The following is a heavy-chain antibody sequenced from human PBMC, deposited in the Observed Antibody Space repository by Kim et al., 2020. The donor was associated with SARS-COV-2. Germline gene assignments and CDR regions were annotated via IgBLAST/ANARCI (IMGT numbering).Heavy chain of an antibody. J-gene: IGHJ4*02. D-gene: IGHD1-1*01. CDR3: ATHAWSHRQRRVF. Sequence: YYADSVKGRFTISRDNAKNSVHLHMISLRDEDSGIYYCATHAWSHRQRRVFWGQGTLVSVSS. V-gene: IGHV3-48*02.